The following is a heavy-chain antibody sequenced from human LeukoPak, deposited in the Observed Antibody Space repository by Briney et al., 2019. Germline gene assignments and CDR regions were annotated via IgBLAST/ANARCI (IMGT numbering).Heavy chain of an antibody. V-gene: IGHV3-7*01. Sequence: GGSLRLSCEGSGFTFSNYWMGWVRQAPGKGLQWVANIKTDGSEKYYVDSVKGRFTISRDNAKNSLYLQMNSLRAEDTAVYYCARARYYYDSSGYYFDYWGQGTLVTVSS. D-gene: IGHD3-22*01. CDR3: ARARYYYDSSGYYFDY. CDR1: GFTFSNYW. J-gene: IGHJ4*02. CDR2: IKTDGSEK.